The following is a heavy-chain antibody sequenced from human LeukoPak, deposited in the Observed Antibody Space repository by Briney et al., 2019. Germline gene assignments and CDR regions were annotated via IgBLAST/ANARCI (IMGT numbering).Heavy chain of an antibody. J-gene: IGHJ5*02. CDR1: GGSISSYY. D-gene: IGHD3-9*01. CDR3: ARLYGYYDILTGPKGVWFDP. Sequence: SVTLSLTCTVSGGSISSYYWSWIRQPPGKGLEWIGYIYYSGSTNYNPSLKSRVTISVDTSKNQFSLKLSSVTAADTAVYYCARLYGYYDILTGPKGVWFDPWGQGTLVTVSS. CDR2: IYYSGST. V-gene: IGHV4-59*01.